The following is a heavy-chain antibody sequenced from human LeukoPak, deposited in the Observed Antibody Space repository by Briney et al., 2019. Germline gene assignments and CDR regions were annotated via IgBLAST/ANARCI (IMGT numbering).Heavy chain of an antibody. V-gene: IGHV4-31*03. Sequence: SQTLSLTCTVSGGSISSGGYYWSWIRQHPGKGLEWIGYIYYSGSTYYNPSLKSRVTISVDTSKNQFSLKLSSVTAADTAVYYYAGAAALSPDYWGQGTLVTVSS. CDR2: IYYSGST. CDR3: AGAAALSPDY. D-gene: IGHD6-25*01. CDR1: GGSISSGGYY. J-gene: IGHJ4*02.